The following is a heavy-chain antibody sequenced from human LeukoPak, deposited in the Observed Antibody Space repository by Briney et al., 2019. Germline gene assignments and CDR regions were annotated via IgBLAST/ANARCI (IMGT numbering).Heavy chain of an antibody. CDR1: GYSFTNYW. CDR3: ASASLLWTFDY. V-gene: IGHV5-51*01. D-gene: IGHD2-2*01. Sequence: GESLKISCKGSGYSFTNYWIGWVRQMPGKGLEWMGIIYPGDSDTRYSPSFQGQVTISADKSISTAYLQWSSLKASDTAVYYCASASLLWTFDYWGQGTLVTVSS. CDR2: IYPGDSDT. J-gene: IGHJ4*02.